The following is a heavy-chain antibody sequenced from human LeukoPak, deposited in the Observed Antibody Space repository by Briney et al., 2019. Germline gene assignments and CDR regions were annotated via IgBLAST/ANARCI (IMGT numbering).Heavy chain of an antibody. D-gene: IGHD1-26*01. CDR1: GGSVSSGSYY. Sequence: SETLSLTCTVSGGSVSSGSYYWSWIRQPPGKGLEWIGYIYYSGSTNYNPSIKSRVTISVDTSKNQFSLKLNSVTAADTAVYYCARERSGSYSPFDYWGQGTLVTVSS. CDR3: ARERSGSYSPFDY. CDR2: IYYSGST. J-gene: IGHJ4*02. V-gene: IGHV4-61*01.